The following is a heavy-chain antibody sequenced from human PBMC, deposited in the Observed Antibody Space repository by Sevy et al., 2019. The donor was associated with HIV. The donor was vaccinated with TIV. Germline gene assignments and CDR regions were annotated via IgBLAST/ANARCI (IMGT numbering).Heavy chain of an antibody. D-gene: IGHD2-15*01. J-gene: IGHJ6*03. CDR3: ARDRLSSAGYYYYYMDV. V-gene: IGHV3-48*02. CDR2: ISISSSTI. CDR1: GFTFSSYS. Sequence: GGSLRLSCAASGFTFSSYSMNWVRQAPGKGLEWVSYISISSSTIYYADSVKGRFTISRDNAKNSLYLQMNSLRDEDTAVYYCARDRLSSAGYYYYYMDVWGKGTTVTVSS.